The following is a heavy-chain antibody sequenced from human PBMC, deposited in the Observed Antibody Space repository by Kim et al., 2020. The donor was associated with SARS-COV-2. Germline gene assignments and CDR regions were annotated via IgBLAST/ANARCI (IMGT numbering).Heavy chain of an antibody. J-gene: IGHJ5*02. V-gene: IGHV4-39*01. D-gene: IGHD2-2*01. CDR3: ARQPLGYCSSTSCYGWFDP. Sequence: SRVTISVDTSKTQFSLKLSSVTAADTAVYYCARQPLGYCSSTSCYGWFDPWGQGTLVTVSS.